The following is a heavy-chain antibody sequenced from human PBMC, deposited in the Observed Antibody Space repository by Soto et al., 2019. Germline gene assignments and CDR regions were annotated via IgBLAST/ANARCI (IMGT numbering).Heavy chain of an antibody. V-gene: IGHV4-4*02. CDR2: IHQSGVT. CDR1: GDSVRTDFYRDHW. Sequence: QVQLQVSGPGLVAPSGTLSLSCTVFGDSVRTDFYRDHWWTWFRQFPGGRLERIGEIHQSGVTNFRPSLESRLSMSVDSPKNQFSLWLHSVTAADTATDYCAKNTGWPDSQYNYWGQGALVTVSS. J-gene: IGHJ4*02. CDR3: AKNTGWPDSQYNY. D-gene: IGHD6-19*01.